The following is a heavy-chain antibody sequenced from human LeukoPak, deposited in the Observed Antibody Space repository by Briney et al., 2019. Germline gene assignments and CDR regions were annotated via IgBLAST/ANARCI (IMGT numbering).Heavy chain of an antibody. D-gene: IGHD3-16*02. J-gene: IGHJ6*03. CDR2: LSYDGTNT. CDR3: ARVGSPLHYYYYMDV. CDR1: GFTFSSYS. Sequence: GGSLRLSCVASGFTFSSYSMQWVRQTPGKGLEWVGILSYDGTNTYYGESVKGRFTISRDNAKNSPYLQMNSLRAEDTALYHCARVGSPLHYYYYMDVWGKGTTVTISS. V-gene: IGHV3-33*05.